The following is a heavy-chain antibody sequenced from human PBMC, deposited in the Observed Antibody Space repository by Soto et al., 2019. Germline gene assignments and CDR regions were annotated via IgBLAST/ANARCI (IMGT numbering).Heavy chain of an antibody. CDR3: ANQGAAAAGHISAGVDY. V-gene: IGHV3-23*01. CDR2: ISGSGGST. J-gene: IGHJ4*02. CDR1: GFTFSSYA. D-gene: IGHD6-13*01. Sequence: GGSLRLSCAASGFTFSSYAMSWVRQAPGKGLEWVSAISGSGGSTYYADSVKGRFTISRDNSKNTLYLQMNSLRAEDTAVYYCANQGAAAAGHISAGVDYWGQGTLVTVSS.